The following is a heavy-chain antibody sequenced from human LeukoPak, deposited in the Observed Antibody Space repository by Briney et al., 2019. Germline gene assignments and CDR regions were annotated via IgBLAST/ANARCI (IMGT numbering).Heavy chain of an antibody. CDR3: AREVADYGGYYYYHYMDV. CDR2: IYTSGSN. Sequence: SQTLSLTCAVSGGSISSSSYYWGWIRQPAGKGLEWIGRIYTSGSNNYNPSLKSRVTMSVDTSKNQFSLKLSSVTAADTAMYYCAREVADYGGYYYYHYMDVWGKGTTVTISS. V-gene: IGHV4-61*02. CDR1: GGSISSSSYY. D-gene: IGHD4-23*01. J-gene: IGHJ6*03.